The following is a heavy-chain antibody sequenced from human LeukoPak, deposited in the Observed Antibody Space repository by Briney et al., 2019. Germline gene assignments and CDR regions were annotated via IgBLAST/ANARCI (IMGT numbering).Heavy chain of an antibody. Sequence: GGSLRLSCAASGFTFSSYAMSWVRQAPGKGLEWVSAISGSGGSTYYADSVKGRFTISRDNSKNTLYLQMNSLRAEDTAVYYCAKGRELLDYYYMDVWGKGTTVTVSS. V-gene: IGHV3-23*01. D-gene: IGHD1-26*01. CDR2: ISGSGGST. CDR1: GFTFSSYA. CDR3: AKGRELLDYYYMDV. J-gene: IGHJ6*03.